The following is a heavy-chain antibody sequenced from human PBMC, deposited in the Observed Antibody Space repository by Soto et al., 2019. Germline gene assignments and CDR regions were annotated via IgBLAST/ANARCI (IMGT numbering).Heavy chain of an antibody. D-gene: IGHD5-12*01. CDR3: ARGGNSGYVW. CDR1: GGSFSGYY. V-gene: IGHV4-34*01. Sequence: QVQLQQWGAGLLKPSETLSLTCAVYGGSFSGYYWSWIRQPPGKGLEWIGEINHSGSTNYNPSLKSRVPTSVDTSKNQFSLKLSSVTAADTAVYYCARGGNSGYVWWGQGTLVTVSS. CDR2: INHSGST. J-gene: IGHJ4*02.